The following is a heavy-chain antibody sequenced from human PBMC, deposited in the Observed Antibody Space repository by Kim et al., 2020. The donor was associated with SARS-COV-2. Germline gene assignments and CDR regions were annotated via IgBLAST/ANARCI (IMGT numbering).Heavy chain of an antibody. CDR3: AAESYYDSSGYHDWYFDL. CDR2: IVVGSGNT. J-gene: IGHJ2*01. V-gene: IGHV1-58*01. Sequence: SVKVSCKASGFTFTSSAVQWVRQARGQRLEWIGWIVVGSGNTNYAQKFQERVTITRDMSTSTAYMELSSLRSEDTAVYYCAAESYYDSSGYHDWYFDLWGRGTLVTVSS. D-gene: IGHD3-22*01. CDR1: GFTFTSSA.